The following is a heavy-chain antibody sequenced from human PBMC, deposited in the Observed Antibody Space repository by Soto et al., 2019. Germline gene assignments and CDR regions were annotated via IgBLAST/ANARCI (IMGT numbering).Heavy chain of an antibody. CDR1: GGSISSYY. CDR2: IYYSGST. D-gene: IGHD1-26*01. CDR3: ARELGGSYYGFDY. V-gene: IGHV4-59*01. Sequence: SETLSLTCTVSGGSISSYYWSWIRQPPGKGLEWIGYIYYSGSTNYNPSLKSRVTISVDTSKNQFSLKLSSVTAADTAVYYCARELGGSYYGFDYWGQGTLVTVSS. J-gene: IGHJ4*02.